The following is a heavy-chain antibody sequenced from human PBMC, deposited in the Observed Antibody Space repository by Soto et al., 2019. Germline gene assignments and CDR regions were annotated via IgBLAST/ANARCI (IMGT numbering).Heavy chain of an antibody. CDR2: ISGSGGST. V-gene: IGHV3-23*01. D-gene: IGHD1-26*01. CDR3: AKGVAHSGSHDYYYYGMDV. J-gene: IGHJ6*02. Sequence: GGSLRLSCAASGFTFSSYAMSWVRQAPGKGLEWVSAISGSGGSTYYADSVKGRFTISRDNSKNTLYLQMNSLRAEDTAVYYCAKGVAHSGSHDYYYYGMDVWGQGTTVTVSS. CDR1: GFTFSSYA.